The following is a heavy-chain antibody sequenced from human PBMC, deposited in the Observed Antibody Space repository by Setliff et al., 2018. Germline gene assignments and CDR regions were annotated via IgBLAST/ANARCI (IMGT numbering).Heavy chain of an antibody. CDR1: GFTFSDAW. J-gene: IGHJ4*02. Sequence: PGGSLRLSCAASGFTFSDAWMSWVRQAPGKGLEWVGLIRSNTDGGTADYAAPVEDRFTISRDDSKNTVYLQMNSLKTEDTAVYYCTRDSPYYYDSNGYYFSHVAAFDYWGQGTLVTVSS. V-gene: IGHV3-15*01. CDR3: TRDSPYYYDSNGYYFSHVAAFDY. CDR2: IRSNTDGGTA. D-gene: IGHD3-22*01.